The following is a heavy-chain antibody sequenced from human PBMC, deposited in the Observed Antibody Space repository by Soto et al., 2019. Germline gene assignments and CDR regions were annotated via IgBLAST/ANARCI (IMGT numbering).Heavy chain of an antibody. CDR3: ARGGFLEWFTFDY. Sequence: GGSLRLSCAASGFTFSSYAMNWVRQAPGKGLEWVSVISGTGGSTYYADSVKGRFTISRDNSKNTLYLQMNSLRAEDTAVYYCARGGFLEWFTFDYWGQGTLVTVSS. CDR1: GFTFSSYA. CDR2: ISGTGGST. J-gene: IGHJ4*02. D-gene: IGHD3-3*01. V-gene: IGHV3-23*01.